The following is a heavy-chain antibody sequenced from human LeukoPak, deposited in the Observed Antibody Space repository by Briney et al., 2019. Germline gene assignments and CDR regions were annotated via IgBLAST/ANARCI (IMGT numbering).Heavy chain of an antibody. CDR1: GGSFSGYY. J-gene: IGHJ4*02. V-gene: IGHV4-34*01. CDR2: INHSGST. D-gene: IGHD6-19*01. Sequence: SETLSLTCAVYGGSFSGYYWSWIRQPPGKGLEWIGEINHSGSTNYNPSLKSRVTISVDTSKNQFSLKLSSVTAADTAVYYCASLPVAGRRGDYFDYWGQGTLATVSS. CDR3: ASLPVAGRRGDYFDY.